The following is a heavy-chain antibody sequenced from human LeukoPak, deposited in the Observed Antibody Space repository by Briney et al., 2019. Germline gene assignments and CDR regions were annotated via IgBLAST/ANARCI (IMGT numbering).Heavy chain of an antibody. CDR3: ARGIAGYYYDSSGYTFDY. CDR1: GFTVSSNY. Sequence: GGSLRLSCAASGFTVSSNYMSWVRQAPGKGLEWVSVIYSGGSTYYADSVKGRFTISRDNSKNTLYLQMNSLRAEDTAVYYCARGIAGYYYDSSGYTFDYWGQGTLVTVSS. J-gene: IGHJ4*02. CDR2: IYSGGST. D-gene: IGHD3-22*01. V-gene: IGHV3-66*01.